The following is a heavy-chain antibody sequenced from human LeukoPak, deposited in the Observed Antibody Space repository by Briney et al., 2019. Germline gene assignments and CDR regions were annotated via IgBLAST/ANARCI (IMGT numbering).Heavy chain of an antibody. V-gene: IGHV3-23*01. CDR3: TTEGDSSGHAGAFDI. CDR2: ITSDINT. D-gene: IGHD3-22*01. Sequence: GGSLRLSCVVSGFTFSEHAKTWVRQAPGKGLEWVSSITSDINTYYADSVKGRFTISRDNSKSTLYLQMDSLSAADTGLYFCTTEGDSSGHAGAFDIWGQGTMVTVSS. J-gene: IGHJ3*02. CDR1: GFTFSEHA.